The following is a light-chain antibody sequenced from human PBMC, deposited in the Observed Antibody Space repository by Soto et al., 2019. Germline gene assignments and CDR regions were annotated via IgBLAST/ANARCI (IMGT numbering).Light chain of an antibody. Sequence: EIVLTQSPATLSLSPGERATLSCRASQSVSSYLAWYQQKPGQAPALLIYDASNRATGIPSMFTGSGSGTDFSLSISSLDPSDFAVYYCQQRTNWPYTFGQGTKLEIK. J-gene: IGKJ2*01. CDR2: DAS. CDR1: QSVSSY. V-gene: IGKV3-11*01. CDR3: QQRTNWPYT.